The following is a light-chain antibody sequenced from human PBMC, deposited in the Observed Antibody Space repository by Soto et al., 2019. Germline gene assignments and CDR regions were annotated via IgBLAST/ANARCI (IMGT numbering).Light chain of an antibody. CDR1: SSDIGDYNY. Sequence: QSALTQPASVSASPGQSITISCTGNSSDIGDYNYVSWYQQRPGEAPKLILYEVENRPSGISDRFSGSKSGNTASLTISGLRTEDEADYYCSSYTSTVTLVVFGGGTKLTVL. CDR2: EVE. J-gene: IGLJ2*01. CDR3: SSYTSTVTLVV. V-gene: IGLV2-14*03.